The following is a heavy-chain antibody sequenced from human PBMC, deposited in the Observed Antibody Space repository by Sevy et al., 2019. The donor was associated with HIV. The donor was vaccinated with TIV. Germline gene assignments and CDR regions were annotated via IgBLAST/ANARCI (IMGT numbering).Heavy chain of an antibody. V-gene: IGHV3-30*04. J-gene: IGHJ4*02. CDR3: ARDVGIVVVPAAIGYFEY. CDR1: GFTFSSYA. CDR2: ISYDGSNK. D-gene: IGHD2-2*02. Sequence: GGSLRLSCAASGFTFSSYAMHWVRQAPGKGLEWVAVISYDGSNKYYADSVKGRFTISSDNSKNTLYLQMNSLRAEDTAVYYCARDVGIVVVPAAIGYFEYWGQGTLVTVSS.